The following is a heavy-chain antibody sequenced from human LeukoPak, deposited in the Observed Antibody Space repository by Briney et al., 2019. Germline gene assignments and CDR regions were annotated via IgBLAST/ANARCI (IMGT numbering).Heavy chain of an antibody. D-gene: IGHD6-13*01. Sequence: PGRSLRLSCTASGFTFGDYAMSWSRQAPRKGQDLEGFISSKAYGGTTEYAASVQGTFTISRDDSNSIDYLQMNSPKTEDRAVYYCTRAAVGTMVGWFDRWGQGTLATVSS. CDR1: GFTFGDYA. CDR2: ISSKAYGGTT. V-gene: IGHV3-49*03. J-gene: IGHJ5*02. CDR3: TRAAVGTMVGWFDR.